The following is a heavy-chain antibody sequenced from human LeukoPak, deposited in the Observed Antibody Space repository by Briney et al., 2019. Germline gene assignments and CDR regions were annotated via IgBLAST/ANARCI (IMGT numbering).Heavy chain of an antibody. Sequence: GGSLRLSCAASGFIFSSYWMNWVRQVPGKGLVWVSRINSDGSSISYADSVKGRFAISRDNAKNTVYLQMNSLRAEDTAVYYCAKDLQYYDFWSGYYQAGLDYWGQGTLVTVSS. D-gene: IGHD3-3*01. V-gene: IGHV3-74*01. CDR3: AKDLQYYDFWSGYYQAGLDY. CDR2: INSDGSSI. CDR1: GFIFSSYW. J-gene: IGHJ4*02.